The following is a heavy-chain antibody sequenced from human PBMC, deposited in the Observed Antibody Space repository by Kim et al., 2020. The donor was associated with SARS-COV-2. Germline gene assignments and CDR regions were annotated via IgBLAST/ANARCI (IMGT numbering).Heavy chain of an antibody. J-gene: IGHJ6*01. CDR2: ISGSCGST. CDR1: GFTFSSYA. CDR3: AKMGRGDDYSDSSGYYY. Sequence: GGSLRHSCASSGFTFSSYAMSWVRQAPGKGLEWVSLISGSCGSTYYADSVNGRFTISRDNSKNTLYLQLNSLRAEDTAVYYCAKMGRGDDYSDSSGYYY. D-gene: IGHD3-22*01. V-gene: IGHV3-23*01.